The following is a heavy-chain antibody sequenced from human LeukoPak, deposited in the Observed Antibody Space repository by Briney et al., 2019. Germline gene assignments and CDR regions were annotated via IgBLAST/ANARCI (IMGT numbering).Heavy chain of an antibody. J-gene: IGHJ6*03. CDR3: ARDPILPDYYYMDV. D-gene: IGHD2/OR15-2a*01. V-gene: IGHV1-2*02. Sequence: ASVKVSCKASGYTFTGYYMHWVRQAPGQGLEWMGWINPNSGGTNYAQKFQGRVTMTRDTSISTAYMELSRLRSDDTAVYYCARDPILPDYYYMDVWGKGTTVTVSS. CDR2: INPNSGGT. CDR1: GYTFTGYY.